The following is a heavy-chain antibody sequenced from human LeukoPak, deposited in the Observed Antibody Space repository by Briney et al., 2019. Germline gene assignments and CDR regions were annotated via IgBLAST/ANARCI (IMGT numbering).Heavy chain of an antibody. CDR1: GGSISSGSYY. V-gene: IGHV4-61*02. CDR2: IYTSGST. Sequence: SETLSLTCTVSGGSISSGSYYWSWIRQPAGKGLEWIGRIYTSGSTNYNPSLKSRVTISVDTSKNQFSLKLSSVTAADTAVYYCARSPVYCSGGSCYGSYYYYGMDVWGQGTTVTVSS. J-gene: IGHJ6*02. D-gene: IGHD2-15*01. CDR3: ARSPVYCSGGSCYGSYYYYGMDV.